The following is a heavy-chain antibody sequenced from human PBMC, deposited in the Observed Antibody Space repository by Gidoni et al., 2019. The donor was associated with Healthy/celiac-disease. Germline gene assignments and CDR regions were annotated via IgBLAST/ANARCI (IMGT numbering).Heavy chain of an antibody. J-gene: IGHJ3*02. CDR2: IDHSGST. CDR1: GYSISRGYY. CDR3: ARAMVPAAPDHAFDI. D-gene: IGHD2-2*01. V-gene: IGHV4-38-2*02. Sequence: QVQLQESGPGLVKPSETLSLTCTVSGYSISRGYYWGWIRQPPGKGLEWIGSIDHSGSTYYNPSLKSRVTISVDTSKNQFSLKLSSVTAADTAVYYCARAMVPAAPDHAFDIWGQGTMVTVSS.